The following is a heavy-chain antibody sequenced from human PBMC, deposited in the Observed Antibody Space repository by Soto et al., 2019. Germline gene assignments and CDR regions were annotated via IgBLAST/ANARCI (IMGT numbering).Heavy chain of an antibody. D-gene: IGHD3-22*01. CDR3: ARVLRGYYDSSGLGSAFDI. Sequence: XTLSLPCAVSGGSLSSSNWWSWVLQPPVKWLEWIGEIYHSGSTNYNPALKSRVTISLDKSKNQFSVKLSSVTAADTAVYYWARVLRGYYDSSGLGSAFDIWGQGTMVTVSS. J-gene: IGHJ3*02. CDR2: IYHSGST. CDR1: GGSLSSSNW. V-gene: IGHV4-4*02.